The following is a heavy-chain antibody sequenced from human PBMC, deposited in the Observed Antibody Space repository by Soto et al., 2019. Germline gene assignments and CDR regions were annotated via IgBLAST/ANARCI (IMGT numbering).Heavy chain of an antibody. CDR3: APGAPGLXVANFES. CDR2: TYYRSKWYF. V-gene: IGHV6-1*01. Sequence: SQPRSLTCAISWDSVSMDTAAWDLIRLSPSSGLEWLGRTYYRSKWYFYYAVSLKRRININPDTSSKQFSLQLSPVTNEDTAVDYCAPGAPGLXVANFESWGQRPMVNVYS. D-gene: IGHD3-3*01. CDR1: WDSVSMDTAA. J-gene: IGHJ4*01.